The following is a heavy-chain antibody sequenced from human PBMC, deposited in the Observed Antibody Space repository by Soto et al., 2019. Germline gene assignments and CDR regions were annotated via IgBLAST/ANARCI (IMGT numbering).Heavy chain of an antibody. D-gene: IGHD2-15*01. V-gene: IGHV1-2*04. CDR2: INPNSGGT. Sequence: ASVKVSCKASGYTFTGYYMHWVRQALGQGLEWMGWINPNSGGTNYAQKFQGWVTMTRDTSISTAYMELSRLRSDDTAVYYCAILGYCSGGSCYSIDYWGQGTLVTVSS. J-gene: IGHJ4*02. CDR3: AILGYCSGGSCYSIDY. CDR1: GYTFTGYY.